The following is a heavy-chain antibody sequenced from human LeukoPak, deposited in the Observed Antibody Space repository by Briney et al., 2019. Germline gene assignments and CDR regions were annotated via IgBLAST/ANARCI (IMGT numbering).Heavy chain of an antibody. CDR1: GYSFSTYW. J-gene: IGHJ4*02. CDR3: TRRGSGYDHWHFDY. D-gene: IGHD5-12*01. Sequence: GESLKISCKASGYSFSTYWITWVRQMPGKGLEWMGKIDPSDSYTNYSPSFQGHVTISTDKSISTAYLQWSSLKASDTAMYYCTRRGSGYDHWHFDYWGQGTLVTVSS. V-gene: IGHV5-10-1*01. CDR2: IDPSDSYT.